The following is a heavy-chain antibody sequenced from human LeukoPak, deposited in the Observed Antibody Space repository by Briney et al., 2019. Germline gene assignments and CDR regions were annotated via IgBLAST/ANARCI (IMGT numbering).Heavy chain of an antibody. CDR2: MDPNSGNT. J-gene: IGHJ6*02. D-gene: IGHD3-22*01. Sequence: ASVKVSCKASGYTFTTYDINWVRQATGQGLEWMGWMDPNSGNTGYAQKFQGRVTMTRNTSIRTAYMELSSLRSEDTAVYYCARTYYYNSADFRTLYGMDVWGQGTTVTVSS. CDR1: GYTFTTYD. CDR3: ARTYYYNSADFRTLYGMDV. V-gene: IGHV1-8*01.